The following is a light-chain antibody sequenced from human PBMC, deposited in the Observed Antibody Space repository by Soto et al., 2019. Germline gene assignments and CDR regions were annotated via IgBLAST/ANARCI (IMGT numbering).Light chain of an antibody. CDR3: AAWDDSLNGVV. CDR1: SSNIGSKT. CDR2: SNN. Sequence: QSVLTQPPSASGTPGQRVTISCSGSSSNIGSKTVYCYQQLPGTAPKLLIYSNNQRPSGVPDRFSGSKSGTSASLAISGLQSEDEADYYCAAWDDSLNGVVFGGGTKLTVL. J-gene: IGLJ2*01. V-gene: IGLV1-44*01.